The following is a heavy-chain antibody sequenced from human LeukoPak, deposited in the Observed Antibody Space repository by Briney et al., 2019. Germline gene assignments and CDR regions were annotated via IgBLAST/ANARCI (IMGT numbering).Heavy chain of an antibody. V-gene: IGHV4-39*01. CDR1: GGSISSSSHN. CDR2: IYYSGTT. CDR3: ARHGRIIASPLV. Sequence: PSETVSLTCIVSGGSISSSSHNWGWIRQPPGKGLEWIGSIYYSGTTYYNPSLKSRLTISVDTSKNQFSLKLSSVTAVDTAVYYCARHGRIIASPLVWGQGILVTVSS. J-gene: IGHJ4*02. D-gene: IGHD6-13*01.